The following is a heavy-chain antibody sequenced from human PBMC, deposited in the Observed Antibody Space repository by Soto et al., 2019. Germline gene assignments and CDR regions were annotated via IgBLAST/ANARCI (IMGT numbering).Heavy chain of an antibody. CDR1: GFSFGSYA. D-gene: IGHD3-3*01. J-gene: IGHJ4*02. Sequence: GGSLRLSCAASGFSFGSYALSWVRQAPGKGREWVSTISGSDGKTFYADSVKGRFSISRDTSQSTLYLQMNSLRADDTAMYYCARWSYLDYWGQGTRVTVSS. CDR3: ARWSYLDY. CDR2: ISGSDGKT. V-gene: IGHV3-23*01.